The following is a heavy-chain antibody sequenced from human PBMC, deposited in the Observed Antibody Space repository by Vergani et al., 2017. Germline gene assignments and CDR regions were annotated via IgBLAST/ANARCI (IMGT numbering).Heavy chain of an antibody. CDR3: ARGAVLRGYSYGGTLGY. Sequence: QVQLVQSGAEVKKPGASVKVSCKASGYTFTSYGISWVRQAPGQGLEWMGWISAYNGNTNYAQKLQGRVTMTRDTPISTAYMGMSRLRSDDTAVYYCARGAVLRGYSYGGTLGYWGQGTLVTVSS. D-gene: IGHD5-18*01. J-gene: IGHJ4*02. CDR2: ISAYNGNT. V-gene: IGHV1-18*01. CDR1: GYTFTSYG.